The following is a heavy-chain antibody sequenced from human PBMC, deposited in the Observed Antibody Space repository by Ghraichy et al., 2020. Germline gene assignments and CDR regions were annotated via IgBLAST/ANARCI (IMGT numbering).Heavy chain of an antibody. Sequence: GSLNISCAASGFTVTSSYMSWVRQAPGKGLEWVSLIYTGGSTYYADSVKGRFSISRDISRNTVYLQMNSLRAEDTAVYYCARASGGYSGLYDYWGQGTLVTVS. CDR2: IYTGGST. D-gene: IGHD6-13*01. CDR3: ARASGGYSGLYDY. J-gene: IGHJ4*02. V-gene: IGHV3-53*01. CDR1: GFTVTSSY.